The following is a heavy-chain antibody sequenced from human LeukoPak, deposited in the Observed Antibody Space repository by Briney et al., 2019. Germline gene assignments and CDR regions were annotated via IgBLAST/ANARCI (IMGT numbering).Heavy chain of an antibody. Sequence: PSETLSLTCTVSGGSISSYYWSWIRQPPGKGLEWIGYIYYSGSTNYNPSLKSRVTISVDTSKNQFSLKLSSVTAADTAVYYCARGYCSSTSCSHYNWFDPWGQGTLVTVPS. J-gene: IGHJ5*02. CDR3: ARGYCSSTSCSHYNWFDP. V-gene: IGHV4-59*01. D-gene: IGHD2-2*01. CDR2: IYYSGST. CDR1: GGSISSYY.